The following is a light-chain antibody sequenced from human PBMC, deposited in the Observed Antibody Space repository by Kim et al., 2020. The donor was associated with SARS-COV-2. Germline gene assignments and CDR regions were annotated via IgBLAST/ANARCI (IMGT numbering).Light chain of an antibody. J-gene: IGKJ1*01. CDR1: QDIRID. CDR3: QQDHNYPRT. Sequence: ASVGNRVTITCRASQDIRIDLGWYQQRPGKAPRLLIFAATALQSRVPSRFSGSGSGTEFILTIDSLQPEDFATYFCQQDHNYPRTFGQGTTVEI. V-gene: IGKV1-6*01. CDR2: AAT.